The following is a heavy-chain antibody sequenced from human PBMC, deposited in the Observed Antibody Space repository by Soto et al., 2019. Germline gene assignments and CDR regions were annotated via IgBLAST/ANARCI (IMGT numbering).Heavy chain of an antibody. CDR1: GFTFSSYA. Sequence: VQLVESGGGVVQPGRSLRLSCAASGFTFSSYAMHWVRQAPGKGLEWVAVISYDGSNKYYADSVKGRFTISRDNSKNTLYLQMNSLRAEDTAVYYCARGVAGVDYWGQGTLVTVSS. CDR3: ARGVAGVDY. CDR2: ISYDGSNK. D-gene: IGHD6-19*01. J-gene: IGHJ4*02. V-gene: IGHV3-30-3*01.